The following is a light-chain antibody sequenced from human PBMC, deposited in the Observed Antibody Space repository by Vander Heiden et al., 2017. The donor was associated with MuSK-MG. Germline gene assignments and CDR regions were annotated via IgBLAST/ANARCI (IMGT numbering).Light chain of an antibody. J-gene: IGKJ5*01. CDR2: AAS. V-gene: IGKV1-39*01. CDR1: QSISSY. CDR3: QQTDNTPPIT. Sequence: DIQMTQSPSSLSASVGDRVTITCRTSQSISSYLNWYQQKPGKAPKLLIYAASNLQSGVPSRFSGSGSGTDFTLTISSLQPEDFATYYCQQTDNTPPITFGQGTPMEIK.